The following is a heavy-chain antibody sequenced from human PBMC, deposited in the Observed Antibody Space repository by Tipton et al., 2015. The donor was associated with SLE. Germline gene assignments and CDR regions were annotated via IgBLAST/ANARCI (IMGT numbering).Heavy chain of an antibody. J-gene: IGHJ3*02. V-gene: IGHV4-4*09. D-gene: IGHD2-21*01. Sequence: TLSLTCAVSGGSISSHYWSWIRQSPGTGLEWIGYIYSGGSTNYNPSLKSRVTISVETSKNQFSLNLSSVTVADTAVYYCATNPSRVVRNVWAIWGQGAMVTASS. CDR1: GGSISSHY. CDR3: ATNPSRVVRNVWAI. CDR2: IYSGGST.